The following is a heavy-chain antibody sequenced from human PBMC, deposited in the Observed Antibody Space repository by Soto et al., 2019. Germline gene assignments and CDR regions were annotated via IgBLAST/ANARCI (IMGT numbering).Heavy chain of an antibody. V-gene: IGHV1-2*04. CDR2: INPNSGGT. CDR3: AREDYSNYSAFDI. Sequence: QVQLVQSGAEVKKPGASVKVSCKASGYTFTGYYMHWVRQAPGQGLEWMGWINPNSGGTNYAQKSQGWVTMTRDTSISTAYMELSRLRSDDTAVYYCAREDYSNYSAFDIWGQGTMVTVSS. CDR1: GYTFTGYY. J-gene: IGHJ3*02. D-gene: IGHD4-4*01.